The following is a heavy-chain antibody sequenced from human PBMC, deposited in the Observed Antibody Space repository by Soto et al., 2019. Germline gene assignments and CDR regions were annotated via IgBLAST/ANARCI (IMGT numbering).Heavy chain of an antibody. CDR3: ARTLYGMDV. J-gene: IGHJ6*02. CDR1: GFSLTSPGVC. V-gene: IGHV2-70*13. CDR2: IERDDDDK. Sequence: SGPTLVNPTETLTLTCTFSGFSLTSPGVCVSWIRQSPGKALEWLALIERDDDDKYYSTSLKTRLTISKDTRKNQVVLTMANMEPADTATYYCARTLYGMDVWGQGTTVTVSS.